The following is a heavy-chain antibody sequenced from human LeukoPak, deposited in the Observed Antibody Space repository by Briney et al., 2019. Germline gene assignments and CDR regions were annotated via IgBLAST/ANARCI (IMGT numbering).Heavy chain of an antibody. D-gene: IGHD3-16*01. CDR1: GFTFSSYW. J-gene: IGHJ4*02. V-gene: IGHV3-7*01. Sequence: GGSLRLSCAAPGFTFSSYWMSWVRQAPGKGLEWVANIKQDGSEKYYVDSVKGRFTISRDNAKNSLNLQMNSLRAEDTAVYYCARGLGVLYWGQGTLVTVSS. CDR3: ARGLGVLY. CDR2: IKQDGSEK.